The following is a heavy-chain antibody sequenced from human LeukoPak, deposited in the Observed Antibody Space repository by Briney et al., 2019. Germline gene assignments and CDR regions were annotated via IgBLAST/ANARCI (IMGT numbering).Heavy chain of an antibody. D-gene: IGHD3-9*01. CDR3: ARTYYDILTGYYVGGYFDY. CDR2: IIPILGIA. CDR1: GYTFTSYA. V-gene: IGHV1-69*04. Sequence: GASVKVSCKTSGYTFTSYAISWVRQAPGQGLEWMGRIIPILGIANYAQKFQGRVTITADKSTSTAYMELSSLRSEDTAVYYCARTYYDILTGYYVGGYFDYWGQGTLVTVSS. J-gene: IGHJ4*02.